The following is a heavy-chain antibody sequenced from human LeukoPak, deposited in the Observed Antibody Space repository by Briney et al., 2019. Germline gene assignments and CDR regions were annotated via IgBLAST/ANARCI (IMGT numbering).Heavy chain of an antibody. V-gene: IGHV1-69*04. D-gene: IGHD3-22*01. CDR2: IIPILGIA. Sequence: SVKVSCKASGGTFSNYTISWVRQAPGQGLEWMGRIIPILGIANYAQKFQGRVTITADKSTSTAYMELSSLRSEDTAVYYCARDCPNYDSSGYYFDYWGQGTLVTVSS. CDR1: GGTFSNYT. CDR3: ARDCPNYDSSGYYFDY. J-gene: IGHJ4*02.